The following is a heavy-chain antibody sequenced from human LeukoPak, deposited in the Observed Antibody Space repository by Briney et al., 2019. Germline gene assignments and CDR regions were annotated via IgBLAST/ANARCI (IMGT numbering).Heavy chain of an antibody. CDR2: INQDGSGK. V-gene: IGHV3-7*03. D-gene: IGHD6-13*01. CDR3: ARGYRYVVY. J-gene: IGHJ4*02. Sequence: PGGSLRLSCAASGFTFSTYWMSWVRQAPGKGLEWVANINQDGSGKDYVDSLKRRFTISRDNTMNSLYLQMNSLRAEDTAVYYCARGYRYVVYWGQGTLVTVSS. CDR1: GFTFSTYW.